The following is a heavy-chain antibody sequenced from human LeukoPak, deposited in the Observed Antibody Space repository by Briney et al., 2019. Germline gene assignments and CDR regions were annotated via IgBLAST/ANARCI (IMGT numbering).Heavy chain of an antibody. Sequence: GGSLRLSCAASGFTFSSYWMSWVRQAPGKGLEWVANIKQDGSEKYYVDSVKGRFTISRDNAKNSLYLQMNSLRAEDTAVYYCAKDSSYDSSGYYYRSLGGFDYWGQGTLVTVSS. CDR3: AKDSSYDSSGYYYRSLGGFDY. D-gene: IGHD3-22*01. V-gene: IGHV3-7*05. CDR1: GFTFSSYW. J-gene: IGHJ4*02. CDR2: IKQDGSEK.